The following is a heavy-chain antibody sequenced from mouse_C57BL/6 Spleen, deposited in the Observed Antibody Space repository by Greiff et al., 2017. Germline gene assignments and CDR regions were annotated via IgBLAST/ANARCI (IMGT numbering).Heavy chain of an antibody. V-gene: IGHV5-4*01. CDR1: GFTFSSYA. D-gene: IGHD1-1*01. J-gene: IGHJ2*01. CDR3: ARENYYGSSDYFDY. CDR2: ISDGGSYT. Sequence: EVMLVESGGGLVKPGGSLTLSCAASGFTFSSYAMSWVRQTPEKRLEWVATISDGGSYTYYPDNVKGRFTISRDNAKNNLYLQMSHLKSEDTAMYYCARENYYGSSDYFDYWGQGTTLTVSS.